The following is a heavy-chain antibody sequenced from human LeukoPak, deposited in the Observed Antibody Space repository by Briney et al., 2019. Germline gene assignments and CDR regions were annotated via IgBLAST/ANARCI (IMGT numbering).Heavy chain of an antibody. D-gene: IGHD2-2*01. CDR1: GGSISNYY. J-gene: IGHJ5*02. CDR3: ARDIVLPSALVNRCDP. CDR2: IYTGGNT. Sequence: SETLSLTCTVSGGSISNYYWSWIRQPAGKGLEWIGRIYTGGNTHYKPSLKSRVTMSIDTSKNQCSLQVTSVTAADTAVYYCARDIVLPSALVNRCDPRGEGNLGT. V-gene: IGHV4-4*07.